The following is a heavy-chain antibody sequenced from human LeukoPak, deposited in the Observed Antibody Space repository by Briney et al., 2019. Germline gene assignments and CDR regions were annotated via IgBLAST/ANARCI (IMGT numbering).Heavy chain of an antibody. Sequence: SETLSLTCAVYGGSFSGYYWSWIRQPPGKGLEWIGEINHSGSTNYNPSLKSRVTISVDTSKNQFSLKLSSVTAADTAVYYCARGVVVVAATLYYYYYGMDVWGQGTTVTVSS. CDR2: INHSGST. D-gene: IGHD2-15*01. V-gene: IGHV4-34*01. CDR1: GGSFSGYY. J-gene: IGHJ6*02. CDR3: ARGVVVVAATLYYYYYGMDV.